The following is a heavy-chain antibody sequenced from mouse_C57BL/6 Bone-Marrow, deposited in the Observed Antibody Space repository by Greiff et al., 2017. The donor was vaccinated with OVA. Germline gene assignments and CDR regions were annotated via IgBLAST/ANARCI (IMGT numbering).Heavy chain of an antibody. D-gene: IGHD3-3*01. V-gene: IGHV1-81*01. Sequence: VKLQESGAELARPGASVKLSCKASGYTFTSYGISWVKQRTGQGLEWIGEIYPRSGNTYYNEKFKGKATLTADKSSSTAYMELRSLTSEDSAVYFCAREGWDSYFDYWGQGTTLTVSS. CDR2: IYPRSGNT. CDR3: AREGWDSYFDY. CDR1: GYTFTSYG. J-gene: IGHJ2*01.